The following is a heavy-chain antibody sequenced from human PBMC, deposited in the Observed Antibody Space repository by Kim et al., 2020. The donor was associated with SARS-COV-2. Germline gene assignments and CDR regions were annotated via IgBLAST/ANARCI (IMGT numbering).Heavy chain of an antibody. CDR2: IYYSGST. CDR3: ARLNAPGGSGSPTYYYGMDV. CDR1: GGSISSSSYY. D-gene: IGHD3-10*01. J-gene: IGHJ6*02. Sequence: SETLSLTCTVSGGSISSSSYYWGWIRQPPGKGLEWIGSIYYSGSTYYNPSLKSRVTISVDTSKNQFSLKLSSVTAADTAVYYCARLNAPGGSGSPTYYYGMDVWGQGTTVTVSS. V-gene: IGHV4-39*01.